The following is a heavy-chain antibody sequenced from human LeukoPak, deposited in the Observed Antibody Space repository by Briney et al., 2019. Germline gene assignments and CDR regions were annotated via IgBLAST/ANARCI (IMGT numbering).Heavy chain of an antibody. CDR3: VHPTLTGGFYI. J-gene: IGHJ3*02. Sequence: GGSLRLSCAASGSTVANKYMSWVRQAPGKGLEWVSIIYTGGSTFYADAVRGRFTISRDNSKNTLDLQMNGLRTEDTAVYYCVHPTLTGGFYIWGQGTMVTVSS. D-gene: IGHD2-8*02. CDR1: GSTVANKY. V-gene: IGHV3-53*01. CDR2: IYTGGST.